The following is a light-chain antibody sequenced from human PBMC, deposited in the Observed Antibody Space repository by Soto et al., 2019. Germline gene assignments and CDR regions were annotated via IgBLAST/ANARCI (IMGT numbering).Light chain of an antibody. V-gene: IGKV1-5*01. CDR2: DAS. CDR1: QSISSR. Sequence: DIQMTQSPSTLSAFVGDRVTITCRASQSISSRLAWYQQKPGKAPKFLIYDASSLPSGVPSRFSGSGSGTQFTLTISSLQPDDSATYYCQQFNSYPLTFGGGTKVEIK. CDR3: QQFNSYPLT. J-gene: IGKJ4*01.